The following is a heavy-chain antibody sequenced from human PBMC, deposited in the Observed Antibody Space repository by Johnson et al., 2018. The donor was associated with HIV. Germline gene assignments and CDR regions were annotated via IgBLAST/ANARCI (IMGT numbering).Heavy chain of an antibody. Sequence: VQLVESGGGLVQPGRSLRLSCAASGFTFDDYAMHWVRQAPGKGLEWVSGISWNSGSIGYADSVKGRFTISRDNAKNSLYLQMNSLRAEDTAVYYCAKDRSGSWYGAMWG. CDR3: AKDRSGSWYGAM. D-gene: IGHD6-13*01. CDR2: ISWNSGSI. J-gene: IGHJ1*01. CDR1: GFTFDDYA. V-gene: IGHV3-9*01.